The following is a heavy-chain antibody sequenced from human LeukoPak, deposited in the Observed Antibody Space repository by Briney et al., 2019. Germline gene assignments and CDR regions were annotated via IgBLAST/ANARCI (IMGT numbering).Heavy chain of an antibody. D-gene: IGHD5-18*01. CDR1: GFTFFRFS. CDR3: ARRYNYGGMGV. Sequence: PGGSLRLSCAASGFTFFRFSVHWVRQAPGKGLEWVAVISYDGTNKYYADSVKGRFTISRDNSKNTLYLQMNSLRAEDTAVYYCARRYNYGGMGVWGQGTTVTVSS. V-gene: IGHV3-30*04. J-gene: IGHJ6*02. CDR2: ISYDGTNK.